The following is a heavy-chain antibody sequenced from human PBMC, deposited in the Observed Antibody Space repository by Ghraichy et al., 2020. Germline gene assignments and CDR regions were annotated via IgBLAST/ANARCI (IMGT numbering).Heavy chain of an antibody. CDR1: GFTDAW. CDR3: ATSLVAGAFDL. V-gene: IGHV3-15*01. J-gene: IGHJ3*01. Sequence: GGSLRLSCAASGFTDAWRIWVRQAPGKGLEPVGLIISKADGGATHYTAPVQDRFTISRDDSRNTLYLQMNSLKTEDTGVYYCATSLVAGAFDLWGQGTIVTVSS. CDR2: IISKADGGAT.